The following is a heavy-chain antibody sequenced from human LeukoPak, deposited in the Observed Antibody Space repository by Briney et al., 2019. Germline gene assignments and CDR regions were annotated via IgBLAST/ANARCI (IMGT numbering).Heavy chain of an antibody. J-gene: IGHJ4*02. CDR2: ISSNGGST. Sequence: GGSLRLSCSASGFSLSYYAMHWVRQAPGKGLEYVSAISSNGGSTYYADSVKGRFTISRDNSKNTLYLQISSLRAEDTAVYYCVKSPNWARFDYWGQGTLVTVSS. V-gene: IGHV3-64D*06. CDR3: VKSPNWARFDY. D-gene: IGHD7-27*01. CDR1: GFSLSYYA.